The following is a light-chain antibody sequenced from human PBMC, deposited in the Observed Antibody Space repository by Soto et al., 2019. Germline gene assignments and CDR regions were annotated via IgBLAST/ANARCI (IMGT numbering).Light chain of an antibody. V-gene: IGKV1-5*01. CDR1: QSVTKW. Sequence: EIQMTQSPSTLSAAVRERVTISCRASQSVTKWLAWYQQKTGKAPNLVIYDVSSLESGVPSMFSGSGSGTEFILAISSLQPDDFATHYCQQYDSCSWTFGQGTKVDIK. J-gene: IGKJ1*01. CDR3: QQYDSCSWT. CDR2: DVS.